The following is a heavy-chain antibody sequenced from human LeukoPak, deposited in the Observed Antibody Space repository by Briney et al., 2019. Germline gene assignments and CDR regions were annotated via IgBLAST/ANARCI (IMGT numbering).Heavy chain of an antibody. CDR2: TISSSSTI. CDR1: GLTFSSYR. V-gene: IGHV3-48*04. Sequence: PGGSLTLACPVSGLTFSSYRMNWVRQAPGKGLEWVAYTISSSSTIYYADSVKGRFTISRDNAKNSLYLQMNSLRAEDTAVYYCAREINYYDSSGYYYGETGQIWGEGTMVTVSS. CDR3: AREINYYDSSGYYYGETGQI. D-gene: IGHD3-22*01. J-gene: IGHJ3*02.